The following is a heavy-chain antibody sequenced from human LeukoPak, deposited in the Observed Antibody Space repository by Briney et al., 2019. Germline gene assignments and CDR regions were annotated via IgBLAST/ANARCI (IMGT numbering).Heavy chain of an antibody. Sequence: GGSLRLSCAASGFTFSSYWMSWVRLAPGKGLEWVANINQDGSAKYYVDSVKGRFTFSRDNAMNSLFLQMNSLRAEDTAVYYCARDVNGGAFDYWGQGTLVTVSS. V-gene: IGHV3-7*01. CDR3: ARDVNGGAFDY. D-gene: IGHD4-23*01. J-gene: IGHJ4*02. CDR2: INQDGSAK. CDR1: GFTFSSYW.